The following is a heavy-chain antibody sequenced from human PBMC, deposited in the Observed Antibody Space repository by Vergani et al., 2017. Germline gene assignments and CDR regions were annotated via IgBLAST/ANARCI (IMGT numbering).Heavy chain of an antibody. CDR1: GGSFSGYY. D-gene: IGHD3-16*02. CDR2: ITHSGST. J-gene: IGHJ4*02. Sequence: QVQLQQWGAGLLKPSETLSLTCAVYGGSFSGYYWSWIRQPPGTGLEWIGEITHSGSTNYNPSLKSRVTISVDTSKNQFSLKLSPVTAADTAVYYCASVRGYRYNYWGQGTLVTVSS. V-gene: IGHV4-34*01. CDR3: ASVRGYRYNY.